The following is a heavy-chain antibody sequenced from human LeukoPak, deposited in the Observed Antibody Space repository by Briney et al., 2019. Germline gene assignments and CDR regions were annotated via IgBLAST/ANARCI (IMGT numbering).Heavy chain of an antibody. CDR2: IWYDGSNK. Sequence: GPLRLSCAASGLTFSSYGMHWVRQAPGKGLEWVALIWYDGSNKYYADSVKGRFTISRDSSKNTLYLEMSSLRAEDTAVYFCARERTLYVSGSGYGMDVWGQGTTVTVSS. V-gene: IGHV3-33*08. D-gene: IGHD3-10*01. CDR3: ARERTLYVSGSGYGMDV. CDR1: GLTFSSYG. J-gene: IGHJ6*02.